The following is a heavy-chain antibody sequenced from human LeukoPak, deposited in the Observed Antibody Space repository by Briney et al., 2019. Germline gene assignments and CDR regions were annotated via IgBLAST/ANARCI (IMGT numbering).Heavy chain of an antibody. CDR1: GFTLSSSD. J-gene: IGHJ4*02. CDR3: ARGGNGDGYNYGFGYFDY. V-gene: IGHV3-48*03. CDR2: IISSGSTI. D-gene: IGHD5-24*01. Sequence: TEGSLRLSCAASGFTLSSSDIKWVRQAPGEGGERGSYIISSGSTIYYADAVKGRFTISRDNAKNSLYLQMNSRRADDTAVYYCARGGNGDGYNYGFGYFDYWGQGTLVTVSS.